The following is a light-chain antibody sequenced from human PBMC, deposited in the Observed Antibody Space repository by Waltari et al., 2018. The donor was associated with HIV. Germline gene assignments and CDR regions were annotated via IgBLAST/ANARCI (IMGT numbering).Light chain of an antibody. J-gene: IGLJ1*01. V-gene: IGLV2-8*01. CDR1: SSDVGGYNY. CDR3: SSRAGGDNYV. Sequence: QSALTQPPSASGAPGQSVTIPCTGTSSDVGGYNYVSWYQQHPGKAPKLMIYEVSKRPSGVPDRFSGSKSGNTASLTVSGLQAEDEADYYCSSRAGGDNYVFGTGTRVSVL. CDR2: EVS.